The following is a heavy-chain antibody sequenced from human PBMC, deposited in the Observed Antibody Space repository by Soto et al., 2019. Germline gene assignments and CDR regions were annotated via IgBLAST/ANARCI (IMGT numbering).Heavy chain of an antibody. CDR2: IYYSGST. CDR1: GGSISSYY. J-gene: IGHJ4*02. CDR3: AVGDDYFDY. Sequence: SETLSLTCTVSGGSISSYYWSWIRQPPGEGLEWIGYIYYSGSTNYNPSLKSRVTISVDTSKNQFSLKLSFLTAADTAVYYRAVGDDYFDYWGQGTLVTVSS. V-gene: IGHV4-59*08. D-gene: IGHD4-17*01.